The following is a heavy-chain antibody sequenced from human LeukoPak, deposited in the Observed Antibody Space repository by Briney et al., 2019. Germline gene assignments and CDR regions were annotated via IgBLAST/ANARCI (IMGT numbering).Heavy chain of an antibody. CDR3: ARARQFGELLSNYYYYYMDV. CDR2: IYYSGST. CDR1: GGSISSYY. Sequence: PSETLSLTCTVSGGSISSYYWSWIRQPPGKGLEWIGYIYYSGSTNYNPSLKSRVTISVDTSKNQFSLKLSSVTAADTAVYYCARARQFGELLSNYYYYYMDVWGKGTTVTVSS. J-gene: IGHJ6*03. D-gene: IGHD3-10*01. V-gene: IGHV4-59*01.